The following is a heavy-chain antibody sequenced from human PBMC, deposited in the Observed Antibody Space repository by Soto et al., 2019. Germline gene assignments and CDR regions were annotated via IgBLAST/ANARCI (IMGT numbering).Heavy chain of an antibody. CDR1: GFTFSSYA. CDR2: ISYDGSNK. J-gene: IGHJ4*02. CDR3: ARPYCSGGSCYHYYFDY. Sequence: PGGSLRLSCAASGFTFSSYAMHWVRQAPGKGLEWVAVISYDGSNKYYADSVKGRFTISRDNSKNTLYLQMNSLRAEDTAVYYCARPYCSGGSCYHYYFDYWGQGTLVTVSS. D-gene: IGHD2-15*01. V-gene: IGHV3-30-3*01.